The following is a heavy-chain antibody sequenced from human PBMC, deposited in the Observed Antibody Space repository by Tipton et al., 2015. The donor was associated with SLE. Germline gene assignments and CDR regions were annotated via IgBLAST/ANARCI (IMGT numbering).Heavy chain of an antibody. CDR1: GFTFSSYA. D-gene: IGHD3-10*01. V-gene: IGHV3-23*03. Sequence: SLRLSCAASGFTFSSYAMSWVRQAPGKGLEWVSVIYSGGSTYYADSVKGRFTISRDNSKNTLYLQMNSLRAEDTALYYCAKGGYGSGSFQGYIDFWGQGTLVTVSS. CDR3: AKGGYGSGSFQGYIDF. CDR2: IYSGGST. J-gene: IGHJ4*02.